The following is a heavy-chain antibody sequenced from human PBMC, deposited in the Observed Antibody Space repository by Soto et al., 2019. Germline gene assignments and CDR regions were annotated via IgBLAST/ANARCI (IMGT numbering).Heavy chain of an antibody. V-gene: IGHV3-53*01. J-gene: IGHJ4*02. Sequence: GGSLRLSCAASGFTASINYMSWVRQAPGKGLEWVSLFYAGGSTHYADSVKGRFTISRDNSKNTLYLQMNSLRVDDTAVYYCARGYESSSRSVAYWGQGILVTVSS. CDR3: ARGYESSSRSVAY. D-gene: IGHD3-22*01. CDR2: FYAGGST. CDR1: GFTASINY.